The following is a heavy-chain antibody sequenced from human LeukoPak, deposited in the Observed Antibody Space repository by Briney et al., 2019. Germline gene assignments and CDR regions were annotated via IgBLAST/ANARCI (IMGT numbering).Heavy chain of an antibody. Sequence: DSVKVPCKASGYDFINYGISWVRQAPGQGLEWMGWRSIYNGNTDYKLQGRVTMTTDTSTSTAYMELRNLRSDDTAVYYCARGGPFPSSSSSREYYLDYWGQGTLVTVSS. J-gene: IGHJ4*02. D-gene: IGHD6-6*01. CDR3: ARGGPFPSSSSSREYYLDY. CDR1: GYDFINYG. CDR2: RSIYNGNT. V-gene: IGHV1-18*01.